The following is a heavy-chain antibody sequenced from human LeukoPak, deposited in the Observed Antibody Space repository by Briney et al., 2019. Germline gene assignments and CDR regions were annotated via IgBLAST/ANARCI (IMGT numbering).Heavy chain of an antibody. Sequence: GGSLRLSCAASGFTFSSYGMSWVRQAPGKGLEWVSAISGSGGSTYYADSVKGRFTISRDNSKNTLYLQMNSLRAEDTAVYYCALPPREYYYGPKDWGQGTLVTVSS. CDR2: ISGSGGST. J-gene: IGHJ4*02. V-gene: IGHV3-23*01. CDR1: GFTFSSYG. D-gene: IGHD3-10*01. CDR3: ALPPREYYYGPKD.